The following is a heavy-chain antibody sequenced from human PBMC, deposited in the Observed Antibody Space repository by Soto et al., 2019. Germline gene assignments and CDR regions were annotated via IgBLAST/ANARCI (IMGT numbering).Heavy chain of an antibody. CDR2: IRSKANSYAT. Sequence: GGSLRLSCAASGFTFSGSAMHWVRQASGKGLEWVDRIRSKANSYATAYAASVKGRFTISRDDSKNTAYLQMNSLKTEDTAVYYCIAHGGYGYFDYWGQGTLVTVSS. J-gene: IGHJ4*02. V-gene: IGHV3-73*01. CDR1: GFTFSGSA. D-gene: IGHD5-12*01. CDR3: IAHGGYGYFDY.